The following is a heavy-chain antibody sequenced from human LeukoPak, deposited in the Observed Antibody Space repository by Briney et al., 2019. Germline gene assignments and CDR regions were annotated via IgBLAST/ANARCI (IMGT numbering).Heavy chain of an antibody. CDR1: GYTFISYG. J-gene: IGHJ3*02. V-gene: IGHV1-18*01. CDR2: ISAYNGNT. D-gene: IGHD6-6*01. Sequence: ASVKVSCKASGYTFISYGISWVRQAPGQGLEWMGWISAYNGNTNYAQKFQGRVTMTTDTSTSTAYMELRSLRSHDTAVYYCARDSRYSHSSGGFDIWGQGTMVTVSS. CDR3: ARDSRYSHSSGGFDI.